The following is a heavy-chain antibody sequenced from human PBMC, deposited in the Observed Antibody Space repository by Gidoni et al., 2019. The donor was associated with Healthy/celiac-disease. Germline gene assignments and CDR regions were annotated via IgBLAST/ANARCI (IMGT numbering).Heavy chain of an antibody. CDR3: AKSGHQLLPYYYGMDV. J-gene: IGHJ6*02. V-gene: IGHV3-9*01. CDR1: GFTFDDYA. D-gene: IGHD2-2*01. Sequence: EVQLVESGGGLVQPGRSLRLTCAASGFTFDDYAMHWVRQAPGKGLEWVSGISWNSGSIGYADSVKGRFTISRDNAKNSLYLQMNSLRAEDTALYYCAKSGHQLLPYYYGMDVWGQGTTVTVSS. CDR2: ISWNSGSI.